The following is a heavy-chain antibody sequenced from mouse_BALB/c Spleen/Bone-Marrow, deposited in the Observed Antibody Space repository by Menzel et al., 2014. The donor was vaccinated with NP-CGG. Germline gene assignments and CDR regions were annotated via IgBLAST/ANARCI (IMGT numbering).Heavy chain of an antibody. D-gene: IGHD2-13*01. CDR3: ARAPPYDFYTMDY. Sequence: EVQLVESGGGLAKPGGSLKLSCAASGFTFSDFYMFWVRQTPEKRLEWVATISDGVSYTYYPDSVKGRFTISRDNARNNLSLQMSSLKSEDTAMYYCARAPPYDFYTMDYWGQGTSVTVSS. J-gene: IGHJ4*01. CDR1: GFTFSDFY. V-gene: IGHV5-4*02. CDR2: ISDGVSYT.